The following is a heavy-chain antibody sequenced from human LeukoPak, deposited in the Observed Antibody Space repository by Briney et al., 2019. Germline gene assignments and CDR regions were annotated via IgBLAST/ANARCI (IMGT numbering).Heavy chain of an antibody. CDR1: GGSFSSYY. Sequence: SETLSLTCAVYGGSFSSYYWSCIRQPPGKGLEWIGEINHSGSTYYNPSLKSRVTISVDTSKNQFSLKLSSVTAADTAVYYCARHRDDYWGQGTLVTVSS. D-gene: IGHD3-16*02. CDR3: ARHRDDY. CDR2: INHSGST. V-gene: IGHV4-34*01. J-gene: IGHJ4*02.